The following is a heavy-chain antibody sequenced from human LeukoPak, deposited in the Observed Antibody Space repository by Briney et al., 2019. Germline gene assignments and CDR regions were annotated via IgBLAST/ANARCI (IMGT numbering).Heavy chain of an antibody. J-gene: IGHJ4*02. D-gene: IGHD3-22*01. CDR2: IYYSGST. V-gene: IGHV4-30-4*01. CDR1: GGSISSGDYY. Sequence: SQTLSLTCTVSGGSISSGDYYWSWIRQPPGKGLEWIGYIYYSGSTYYNPSPKSRVTMSVDTSKNQFSLKLSSATAADTAVYYCARDGYYYDSSGYFDYWGQGTLVTVSS. CDR3: ARDGYYYDSSGYFDY.